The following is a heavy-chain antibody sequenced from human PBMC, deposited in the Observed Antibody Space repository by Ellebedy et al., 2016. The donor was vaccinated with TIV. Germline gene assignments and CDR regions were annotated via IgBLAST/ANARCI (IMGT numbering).Heavy chain of an antibody. V-gene: IGHV1-18*01. CDR3: ARDLFQYDSSGYFEDTFDI. Sequence: ASVNVSCXASGYTFNNYGISWVRQAPGQGLEWMGWISAYNGDINNAQKLRGRVTMTTDTSTSTAYMELRSLRSDDTAVYYCARDLFQYDSSGYFEDTFDIWGQGTKVIVSP. D-gene: IGHD3-22*01. CDR1: GYTFNNYG. J-gene: IGHJ3*02. CDR2: ISAYNGDI.